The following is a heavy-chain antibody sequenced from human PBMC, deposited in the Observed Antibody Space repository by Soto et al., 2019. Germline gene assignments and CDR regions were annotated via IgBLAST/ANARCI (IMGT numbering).Heavy chain of an antibody. CDR2: INPSGGST. V-gene: IGHV1-46*01. CDR1: GYTFTSYY. CDR3: ARGMVLRFLEWSGGPGWFDP. Sequence: GASVKVSCKASGYTFTSYYMHWLRQAPGQGLEWMGIINPSGGSTSYAQKFQGRVTMTRDTSTSTVYMELSSLRSEDTAVYYCARGMVLRFLEWSGGPGWFDPWGQGTLVTVSS. D-gene: IGHD3-3*01. J-gene: IGHJ5*02.